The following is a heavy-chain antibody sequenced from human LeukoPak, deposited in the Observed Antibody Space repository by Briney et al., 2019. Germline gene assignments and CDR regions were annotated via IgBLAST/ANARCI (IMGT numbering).Heavy chain of an antibody. J-gene: IGHJ4*02. D-gene: IGHD4-17*01. CDR2: IYYSGST. CDR3: ARSTVTTPSPIEY. Sequence: PSETLSLTCTVSGGSVSSGSYYWSWIRQPPGKGLEGIGYIYYSGSTNYNPSLKSRVTISVDTSKNQFSLKLSSVTAADTAVYYCARSTVTTPSPIEYWGQGTLVTVSS. CDR1: GGSVSSGSYY. V-gene: IGHV4-61*01.